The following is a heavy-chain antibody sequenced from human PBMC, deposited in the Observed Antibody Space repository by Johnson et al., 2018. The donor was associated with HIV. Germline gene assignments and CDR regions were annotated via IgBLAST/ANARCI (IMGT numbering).Heavy chain of an antibody. CDR2: INWNGGST. CDR3: ARDVPETGSFGYYDAFDI. Sequence: VQLVESGGGVVQPGRSLRLSCAASGFTFSSYAMHWVRQAPGKGLEWVSGINWNGGSTGYADSVKGRFTISRDNAKNSLYLQMNSLRAEDTAVYYCARDVPETGSFGYYDAFDIWGQGTMVTVSS. V-gene: IGHV3-20*04. CDR1: GFTFSSYA. J-gene: IGHJ3*02. D-gene: IGHD3-22*01.